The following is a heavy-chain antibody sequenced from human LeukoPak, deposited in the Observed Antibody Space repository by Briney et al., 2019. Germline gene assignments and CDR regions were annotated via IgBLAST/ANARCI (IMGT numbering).Heavy chain of an antibody. V-gene: IGHV3-33*01. CDR2: IWFNGDTE. Sequence: GMSLRLSCAASGFTFSRYGMHWVRQAPGKGLEWVAVIWFNGDTEYYADSVKGRFTVSRDNAKNSLYLQMNSLRGEDTAVYYCARSNPNRNALDLWGQGTMVTISS. D-gene: IGHD1-14*01. CDR3: ARSNPNRNALDL. J-gene: IGHJ3*01. CDR1: GFTFSRYG.